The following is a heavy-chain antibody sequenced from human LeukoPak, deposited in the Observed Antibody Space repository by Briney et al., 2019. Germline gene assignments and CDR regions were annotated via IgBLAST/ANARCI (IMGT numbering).Heavy chain of an antibody. CDR2: ISGSGGST. J-gene: IGHJ6*03. D-gene: IGHD2-2*01. CDR1: GFTFSSYA. V-gene: IGHV3-23*01. CDR3: AKGPSPSWAYYYYYYMDV. Sequence: PGGSLRLSCAASGFTFSSYAMSWVRQAPGKGLEWVSAISGSGGSTYYADSVKGRFTISRDNSKNTLYLQMNSLRAEDTAVYYCAKGPSPSWAYYYYYYMDVWGKGTTVTVSS.